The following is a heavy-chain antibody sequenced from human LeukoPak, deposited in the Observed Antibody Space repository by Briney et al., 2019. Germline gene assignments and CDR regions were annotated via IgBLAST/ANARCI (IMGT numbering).Heavy chain of an antibody. Sequence: WASVKVSCKASGYTFTSYDINWVRQAPGQGLEWMGWINPNSGGTKYAQKFQGRVTMTRATSISTAYMEVSRLTSDDTAVYYCARDRSSSAGDWGQGTPVAVSS. J-gene: IGHJ4*02. CDR3: ARDRSSSAGD. CDR1: GYTFTSYD. V-gene: IGHV1-2*02. CDR2: INPNSGGT. D-gene: IGHD6-6*01.